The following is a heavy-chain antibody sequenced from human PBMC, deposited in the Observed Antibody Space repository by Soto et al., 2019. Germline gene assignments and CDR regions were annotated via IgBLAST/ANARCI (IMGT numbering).Heavy chain of an antibody. V-gene: IGHV3-30-3*01. CDR2: ISYDGSNK. CDR1: GFTFSSYA. CDR3: ARDFRDYSSGYHYFDY. J-gene: IGHJ4*02. Sequence: AGGSLRLSCAASGFTFSSYAMHWVRQAPGKGLEWVAVISYDGSNKYYADSVKGRFTISRDNSKNTLYLQMNSLRAEDTAVYYCARDFRDYSSGYHYFDYWGQGTLVTVSS. D-gene: IGHD3-22*01.